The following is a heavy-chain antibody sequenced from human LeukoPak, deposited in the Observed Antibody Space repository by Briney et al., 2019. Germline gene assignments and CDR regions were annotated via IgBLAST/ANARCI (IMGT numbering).Heavy chain of an antibody. J-gene: IGHJ4*02. CDR1: GFTFNTYW. CDR3: ARSLAAVVTDFGY. Sequence: PGGSLRLSCAASGFTFNTYWMSWVRQAPGKGLEWVANIKEDGSEKYYVDSVKGRFTISRDNAKNSLYLQMNSLRAEDTAVYYCARSLAAVVTDFGYWGQGTLVTVSS. V-gene: IGHV3-7*01. CDR2: IKEDGSEK. D-gene: IGHD4-23*01.